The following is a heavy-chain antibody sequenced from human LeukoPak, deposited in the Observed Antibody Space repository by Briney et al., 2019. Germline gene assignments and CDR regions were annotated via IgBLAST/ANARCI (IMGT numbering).Heavy chain of an antibody. Sequence: GGSLRLSCAASGFTCSSYSMNWVRQAPGKGLEWVSSISSSSSYIYYADSVKGRFTISRDNAKNSLYLQMNSLRAEDTAVYYCARAYDYVWGSYRQSFDYWGQGTLVTVSS. CDR3: ARAYDYVWGSYRQSFDY. CDR2: ISSSSSYI. D-gene: IGHD3-16*02. J-gene: IGHJ4*02. V-gene: IGHV3-21*01. CDR1: GFTCSSYS.